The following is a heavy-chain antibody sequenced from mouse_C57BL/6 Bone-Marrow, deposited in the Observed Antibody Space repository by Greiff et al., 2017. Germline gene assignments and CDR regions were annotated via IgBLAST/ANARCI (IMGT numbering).Heavy chain of an antibody. J-gene: IGHJ2*01. V-gene: IGHV1-76*01. CDR1: GYTFTDYY. CDR2: IYPGSGNT. Sequence: VQLQQSGAELVRPGASVKLSCKASGYTFTDYYINWVKQRPGQGLEWIARIYPGSGNTYYNEKFKGKATLTAEKSSSTAYMQLSSLTSEDSAVXFCARGDYYGLFDYWGQGTTLTVSS. D-gene: IGHD1-2*01. CDR3: ARGDYYGLFDY.